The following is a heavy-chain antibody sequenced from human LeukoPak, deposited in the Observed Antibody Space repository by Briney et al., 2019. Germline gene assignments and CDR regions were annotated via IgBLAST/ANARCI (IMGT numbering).Heavy chain of an antibody. J-gene: IGHJ3*02. CDR2: IESKTDGGTT. Sequence: GGSLRHSCAPSGFTFSNAWMSWVRQAPGKGLEWVGRIESKTDGGTTDYAAPVKGRFTISRGDSKNMLYLQMHTLKTEDTAVYYCTHSGSYSLDAFDIWGQGTMVTVSS. CDR1: GFTFSNAW. D-gene: IGHD1-26*01. CDR3: THSGSYSLDAFDI. V-gene: IGHV3-15*04.